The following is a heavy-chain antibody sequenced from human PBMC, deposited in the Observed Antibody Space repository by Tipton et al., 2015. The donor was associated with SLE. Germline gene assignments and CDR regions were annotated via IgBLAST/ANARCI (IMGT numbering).Heavy chain of an antibody. Sequence: TLSLTCTVSGGSISSSSYYWGWIRQPPGKGLEYIGEINHRGSTNYNPSLKSRVTISVDTSKNQFSLKLSSVTAADTAVYYCARGATMIARWGQGTLVTVSS. CDR2: INHRGST. V-gene: IGHV4-39*07. D-gene: IGHD3-22*01. CDR3: ARGATMIAR. J-gene: IGHJ4*02. CDR1: GGSISSSSYY.